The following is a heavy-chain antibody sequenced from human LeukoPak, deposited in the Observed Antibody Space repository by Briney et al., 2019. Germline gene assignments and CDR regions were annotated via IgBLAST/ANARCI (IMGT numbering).Heavy chain of an antibody. CDR3: ARGATVTSIYYYYMDV. J-gene: IGHJ6*03. CDR2: ISTYNGNT. D-gene: IGHD4-17*01. CDR1: GYTFTNYD. Sequence: ASVKVSCKASGYTFTNYDINWVRQAPGQGLEWMGWISTYNGNTNYAQKLQGRVTMTTDTSTSTAYMELRSLRSDDTAVYYCARGATVTSIYYYYMDVWGKGTTVTVSS. V-gene: IGHV1-18*01.